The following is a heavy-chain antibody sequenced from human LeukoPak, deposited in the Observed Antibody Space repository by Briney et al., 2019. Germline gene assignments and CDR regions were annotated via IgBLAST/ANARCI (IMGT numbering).Heavy chain of an antibody. J-gene: IGHJ6*03. CDR2: IYYSGST. CDR3: ARVLRFVEWLSRGYMDV. CDR1: GVSISSNSYH. Sequence: PSETLSLTCTASGVSISSNSYHWVRIRQPPGKGLEWIGSIYYSGSTYYNPSLKSRVTISVDTSKNQFSLKLSSVTAADTAVYYCARVLRFVEWLSRGYMDVWGKGTTVTVSS. V-gene: IGHV4-39*01. D-gene: IGHD3-3*01.